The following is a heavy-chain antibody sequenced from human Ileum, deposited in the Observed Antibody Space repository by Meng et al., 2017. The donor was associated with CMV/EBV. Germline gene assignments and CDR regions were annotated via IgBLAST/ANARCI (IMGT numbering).Heavy chain of an antibody. V-gene: IGHV7-4-1*02. J-gene: IGHJ4*02. CDR2: IETKTGNP. CDR1: GYNFTSNN. CDR3: ARDGLSGRYFDY. D-gene: IGHD6-25*01. Sequence: CKASGYNFTSNNMSWVRQAPGQGPEWMGWIETKTGNPTYAQGFTGRFGFSLDTSVSTTYLQISSLKAEDTAVYYCARDGLSGRYFDYWGQGTLVTVSS.